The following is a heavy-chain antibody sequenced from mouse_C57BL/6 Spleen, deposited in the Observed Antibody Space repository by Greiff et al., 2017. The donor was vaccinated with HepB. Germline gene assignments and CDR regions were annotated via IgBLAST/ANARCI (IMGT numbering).Heavy chain of an antibody. CDR2: IWSGGST. CDR1: GFSLTSYG. D-gene: IGHD1-2*01. CDR3: ARGFVTTSSSDYAMDY. Sequence: QVQLQQSGPGLVQPSQSLSITCTVSGFSLTSYGVHWVRQSPGKGLEWLGVIWSGGSTDYNAAFISRLSISKDNSKCQVFFKMNSLQADDTAIYYCARGFVTTSSSDYAMDYWGQGTSVTVSS. J-gene: IGHJ4*01. V-gene: IGHV2-2*01.